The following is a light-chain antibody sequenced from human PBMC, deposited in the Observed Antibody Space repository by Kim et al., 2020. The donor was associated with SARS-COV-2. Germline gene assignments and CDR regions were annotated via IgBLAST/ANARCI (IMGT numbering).Light chain of an antibody. V-gene: IGLV6-57*03. CDR1: SGNIADNY. J-gene: IGLJ2*01. CDR2: EDS. Sequence: GNTVTISCTRTSGNIADNYVQWYQQRPGSAPTIVIYEDSERPSGVPDRFSGSIDTSSSSASLTISGLKTEDEADYYCQSYDISNVIFGGGTQLNVL. CDR3: QSYDISNVI.